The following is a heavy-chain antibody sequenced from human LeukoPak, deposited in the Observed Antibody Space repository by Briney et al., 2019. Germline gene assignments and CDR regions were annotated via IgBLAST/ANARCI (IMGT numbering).Heavy chain of an antibody. D-gene: IGHD2-2*01. J-gene: IGHJ4*02. CDR1: GGSFSGYY. CDR3: AREQVVPAPGLDY. V-gene: IGHV4-34*01. CDR2: INHSGST. Sequence: PSETLSLTCAVYGGSFSGYYWSWIRQPPGKGLEWIGEINHSGSTNYNPSLKSRVTISVDTSKNQFSLKLSSVTAADTAVYYCAREQVVPAPGLDYWGQGTLVTVSS.